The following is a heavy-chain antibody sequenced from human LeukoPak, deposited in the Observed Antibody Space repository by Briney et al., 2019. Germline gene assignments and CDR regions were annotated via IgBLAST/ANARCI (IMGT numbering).Heavy chain of an antibody. CDR1: GFTFSTYI. J-gene: IGHJ4*02. D-gene: IGHD5-12*01. CDR3: ARGTKGGYTYFDY. CDR2: INSSSS. Sequence: GGSLRLSCAASGFTFSTYIMNWVRQAPGKRLEWVSSINSSSSYYAESVKGRFTISRDNAKNSLYLQMNSLRAEDTAVYYCARGTKGGYTYFDYWGQGTLVTVSS. V-gene: IGHV3-21*01.